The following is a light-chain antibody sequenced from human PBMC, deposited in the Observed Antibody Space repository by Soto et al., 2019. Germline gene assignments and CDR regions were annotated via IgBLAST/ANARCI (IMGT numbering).Light chain of an antibody. CDR3: QNYNSAPPAGT. CDR2: AAS. Sequence: DFQMTQSPSSLSASVGDRVTITCRASQGINNHLACFHQKPGKVPKVLIYAASTLQSGVPSRFSGSGSGTDFTLTISSLQPEDVATYYCQNYNSAPPAGTFGGGTKVEIK. J-gene: IGKJ4*01. V-gene: IGKV1-27*01. CDR1: QGINNH.